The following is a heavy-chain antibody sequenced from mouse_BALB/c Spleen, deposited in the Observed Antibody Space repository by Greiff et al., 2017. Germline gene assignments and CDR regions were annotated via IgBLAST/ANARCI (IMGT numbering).Heavy chain of an antibody. CDR3: APYRYDVDYAMDY. CDR2: IDPANGNT. CDR1: GFNIKDTY. J-gene: IGHJ4*01. Sequence: EVQLQQSGAELVKPGASVKLSCTASGFNIKDTYMHWVKQRPEQGLEWIGRIDPANGNTKYDPKFQGKATITADTSSNTAYLQLSSLTSEDTAVYDCAPYRYDVDYAMDYWGQGTSVTVSS. D-gene: IGHD2-14*01. V-gene: IGHV14-3*02.